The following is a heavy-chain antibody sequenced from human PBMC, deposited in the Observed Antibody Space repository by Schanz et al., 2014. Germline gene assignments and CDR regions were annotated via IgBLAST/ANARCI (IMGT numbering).Heavy chain of an antibody. J-gene: IGHJ4*02. CDR2: TGPYGKTI. V-gene: IGHV3-48*01. D-gene: IGHD6-13*01. CDR3: ARDYGSWAIDY. Sequence: EVQLVESGGGLVQPGGSLRLSCAASGFTFSSHSMHWVRQAPGKGPEWILYTGPYGKTIYYADSVKGRFTLYRDNAKDSLFLQMDSLRADDTAVYYCARDYGSWAIDYWGRGTLVSVSS. CDR1: GFTFSSHS.